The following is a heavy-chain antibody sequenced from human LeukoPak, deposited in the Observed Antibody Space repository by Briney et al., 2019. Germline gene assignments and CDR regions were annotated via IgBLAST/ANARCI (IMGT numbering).Heavy chain of an antibody. J-gene: IGHJ4*02. CDR3: ARDKEGMNDY. Sequence: GGSLRLSCAASGFTVSGSPMSWVRQAPGKGLEWVSVIYGGGSTFYEDSVKGRFSISRDNSKNTLYLQMNSLRAEDTAVYYCARDKEGMNDYWGQGTLVTVSS. CDR1: GFTVSGSP. V-gene: IGHV3-53*01. CDR2: IYGGGST.